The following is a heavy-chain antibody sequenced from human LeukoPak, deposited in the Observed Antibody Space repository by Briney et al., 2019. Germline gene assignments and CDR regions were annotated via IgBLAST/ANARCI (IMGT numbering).Heavy chain of an antibody. CDR3: ARDPRVATIHWYFDL. D-gene: IGHD5-12*01. J-gene: IGHJ2*01. CDR1: GFTFSSYG. CDR2: IWYDGSNK. V-gene: IGHV3-33*01. Sequence: GGSLRLSCAASGFTFSSYGMHWVRQAPGKGLEWVAVIWYDGSNKYYADSVKGRFTISRDNSKNTLYLQINSLRAEDTAVYYCARDPRVATIHWYFDLWGRGTRLTVSS.